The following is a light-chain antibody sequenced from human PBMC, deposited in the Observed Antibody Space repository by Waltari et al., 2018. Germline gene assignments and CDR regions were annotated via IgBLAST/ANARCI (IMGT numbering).Light chain of an antibody. J-gene: IGKJ4*01. CDR1: QSISNS. V-gene: IGKV1-39*01. CDR3: QQSYSTPLS. CDR2: AAS. Sequence: DIQMTQSPSSLSASVGDRVTITCRARQSISNSLNWYQQKPGKAPNLLIYAASSLESGVPSRFSGSGSGTDFTLTINSLQPEDFATYYCQQSYSTPLSFGGGTKVEIK.